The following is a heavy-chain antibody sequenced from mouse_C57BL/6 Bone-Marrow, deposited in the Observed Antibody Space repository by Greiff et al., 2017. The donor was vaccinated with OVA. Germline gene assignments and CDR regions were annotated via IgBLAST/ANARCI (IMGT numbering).Heavy chain of an antibody. CDR3: ARRGDYYDYDIDY. V-gene: IGHV1-50*01. Sequence: QVQLQQPGAELVKPGASVKLSCTASGYTFTSYWMQWVKQRPGQGLEWIGEIDPSDSYTNYNQKFKGKATLTVDTSSSTAYMQLSSLTSEDSAVYYCARRGDYYDYDIDYWGQGTTLTDSS. D-gene: IGHD2-4*01. CDR2: IDPSDSYT. CDR1: GYTFTSYW. J-gene: IGHJ2*01.